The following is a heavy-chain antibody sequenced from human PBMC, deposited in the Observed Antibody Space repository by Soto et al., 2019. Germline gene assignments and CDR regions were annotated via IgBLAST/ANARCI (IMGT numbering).Heavy chain of an antibody. J-gene: IGHJ3*02. CDR2: IIPIFGTA. CDR1: GGTFSSYA. Sequence: SVKVSCKASGGTFSSYAISWVRQAPGQGLEWMGGIIPIFGTANYAQKFQGRVTLTADESTSTAYLELSSLRSEDTAVYYCVRDSHYYGDYSSSFDIWGQGTMVTVSS. V-gene: IGHV1-69*13. D-gene: IGHD4-17*01. CDR3: VRDSHYYGDYSSSFDI.